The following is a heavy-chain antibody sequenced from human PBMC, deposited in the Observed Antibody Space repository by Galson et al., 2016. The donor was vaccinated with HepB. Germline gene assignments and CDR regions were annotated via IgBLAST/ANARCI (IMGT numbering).Heavy chain of an antibody. J-gene: IGHJ6*02. D-gene: IGHD4-23*01. CDR3: ARVWDYGGNYYYYGLDV. CDR2: INPNSGGT. V-gene: IGHV1-2*02. CDR1: GYTFTGYY. Sequence: SVKVSCKASGYTFTGYYMHWVRQAPGHGLEWMGWINPNSGGTNYAQKFQGRVTMTRDTSISTAYMEVSSLTSDDTAVYYCARVWDYGGNYYYYGLDVWGQGTTVTVSS.